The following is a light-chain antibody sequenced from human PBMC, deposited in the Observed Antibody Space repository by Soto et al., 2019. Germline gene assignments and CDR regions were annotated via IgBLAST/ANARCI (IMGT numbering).Light chain of an antibody. CDR3: QQYTTSPEWT. Sequence: EIVLTQSPGTVSLSPGERATLSCRASQSVNSIYSAWYQQKPGQAPRLLIYGASRRATGIPDRFSGSGSGTEFTLTISRLEPEDFAVYYCQQYTTSPEWTFGQGTKVEIK. J-gene: IGKJ1*01. CDR2: GAS. CDR1: QSVNSIY. V-gene: IGKV3-20*01.